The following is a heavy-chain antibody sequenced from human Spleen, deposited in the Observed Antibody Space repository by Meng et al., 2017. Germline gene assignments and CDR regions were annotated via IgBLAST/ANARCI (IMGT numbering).Heavy chain of an antibody. D-gene: IGHD3-22*01. J-gene: IGHJ6*02. CDR2: IIPIFGTA. CDR3: ARGYLILRSPTQFYYYYGMDV. CDR1: GYNFPDYY. Sequence: SAKVSCKPSGYNFPDYYIHWVRRAPGQGLEWMGGIIPIFGTANYAQKFQGRVTITTDESTSTAYTELSSLRPEDTAVYYRARGYLILRSPTQFYYYYGMDVWGQGTAVTVSS. V-gene: IGHV1-69*05.